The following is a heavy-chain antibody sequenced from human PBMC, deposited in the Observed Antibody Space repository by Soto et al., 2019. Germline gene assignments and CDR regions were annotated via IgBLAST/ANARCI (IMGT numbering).Heavy chain of an antibody. J-gene: IGHJ6*02. Sequence: EVQLVESGGGLVKPGGSLRLSCAASGFTFSNAWMNWVRQAPGKGLEWVGRIKSKTDGGTTDYAAPVKGRFTISRDDSKNTLYLQMNSLKTEDTAVYYCTTVPDYYGSGSYDSYYYYYGMDVWGQGTTVTVSS. CDR3: TTVPDYYGSGSYDSYYYYYGMDV. CDR2: IKSKTDGGTT. D-gene: IGHD3-10*01. V-gene: IGHV3-15*07. CDR1: GFTFSNAW.